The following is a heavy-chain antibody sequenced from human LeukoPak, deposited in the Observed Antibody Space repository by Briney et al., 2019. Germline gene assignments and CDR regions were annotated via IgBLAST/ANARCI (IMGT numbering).Heavy chain of an antibody. J-gene: IGHJ4*02. CDR2: IYHSGST. CDR1: GYSISSGYY. CDR3: ARLPKKSGVDY. D-gene: IGHD1-1*01. Sequence: PSETLSLTCAVPGYSISSGYYWGWIRQPPGKGLEWIGSIYHSGSTYYNPSLKSRVTISVDTSKNQFSLKLSSVTAADTAVYYCARLPKKSGVDYWGQGTLVTVSS. V-gene: IGHV4-38-2*01.